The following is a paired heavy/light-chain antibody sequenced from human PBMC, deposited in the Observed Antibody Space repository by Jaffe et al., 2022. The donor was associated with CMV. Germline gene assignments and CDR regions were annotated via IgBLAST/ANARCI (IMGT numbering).Light chain of an antibody. CDR2: LGS. CDR3: MQALQTLS. Sequence: DIVMTQSPLSLPVTPGEPASISCRSSQSLLHSNGYNYLDWYLQKPGQSPQLLIYLGSNRASGVPDRFSGSGSGTDFTLKISRVEAEDVGVYYCMQALQTLSFGQGTKVEIK. J-gene: IGKJ1*01. V-gene: IGKV2-28*01. CDR1: QSLLHSNGYNY.
Heavy chain of an antibody. CDR2: IWYDGSNK. V-gene: IGHV3-33*01. CDR1: GFTFSSYG. D-gene: IGHD3-3*01. CDR3: ARDNRSITIFGVVITYYYGMDV. Sequence: QVQLVESGGGVVQPGRSLRLSCAASGFTFSSYGMHWVRQAPGKGLEWVAVIWYDGSNKYYADSVKGRFTISRDNSKNTLYLQMNSLRAEDTAVYYCARDNRSITIFGVVITYYYGMDVWGQGTTVTVSS. J-gene: IGHJ6*02.